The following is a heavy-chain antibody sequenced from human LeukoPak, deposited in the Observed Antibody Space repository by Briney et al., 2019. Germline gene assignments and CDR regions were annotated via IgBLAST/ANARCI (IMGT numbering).Heavy chain of an antibody. CDR1: GGSISSSSYY. D-gene: IGHD2-15*01. J-gene: IGHJ5*02. V-gene: IGHV4-61*01. CDR3: ARAEGGLDP. Sequence: PSETLSLTCTVSGGSISSSSYYWSWIRQPPGKGLEWIGYIYYSGSTNYNPSLKSRVTISVDTSKNQFSLKLSSVTAADTAVYYCARAEGGLDPWGQGTLVTVSS. CDR2: IYYSGST.